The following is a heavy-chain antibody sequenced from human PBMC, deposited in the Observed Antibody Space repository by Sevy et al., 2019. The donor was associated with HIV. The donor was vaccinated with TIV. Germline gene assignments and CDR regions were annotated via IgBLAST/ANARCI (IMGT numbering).Heavy chain of an antibody. D-gene: IGHD4-17*01. Sequence: SETLSLTCTVSGGSISSYYWSWIRQPPGKGLEWIGYIYYSGSTNYNPSLKSRVTISVDTSKNQFSLKLSSVTAADTAVYYSARGPYGPANWFDPWGQGTLVTVSS. CDR1: GGSISSYY. V-gene: IGHV4-59*01. CDR3: ARGPYGPANWFDP. CDR2: IYYSGST. J-gene: IGHJ5*02.